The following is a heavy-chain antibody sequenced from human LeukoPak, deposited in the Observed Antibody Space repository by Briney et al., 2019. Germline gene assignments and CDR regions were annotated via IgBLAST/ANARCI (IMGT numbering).Heavy chain of an antibody. V-gene: IGHV3-21*01. CDR2: ISSSSYI. Sequence: GGSLRLSCAASGFTFSSYSMNWVRQAPGKGLEWVSSISSSSYIYYADSVKGRFTISRDNAKNSLYLQMNSLRAEDTAVYYCARDYTGSCYVCRGAFDIWGQGTMVTVSS. CDR1: GFTFSSYS. J-gene: IGHJ3*02. CDR3: ARDYTGSCYVCRGAFDI. D-gene: IGHD2-15*01.